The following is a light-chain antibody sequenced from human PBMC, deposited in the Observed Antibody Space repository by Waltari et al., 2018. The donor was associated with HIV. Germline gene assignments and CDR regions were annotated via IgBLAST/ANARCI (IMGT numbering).Light chain of an antibody. Sequence: QSVLTQPPSASGTPGQRVTISCSGRNSHIGSNSVNWYQQVPGTAPKLLNYSNNQRPSGVPDRFSGSKSGNSASLAISGLRSEDEADYYCAAWDDSRNGEVIFGGGTKLTVL. CDR2: SNN. J-gene: IGLJ2*01. V-gene: IGLV1-44*01. CDR3: AAWDDSRNGEVI. CDR1: NSHIGSNS.